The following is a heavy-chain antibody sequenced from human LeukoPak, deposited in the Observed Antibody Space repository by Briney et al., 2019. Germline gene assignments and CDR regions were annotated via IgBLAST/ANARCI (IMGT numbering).Heavy chain of an antibody. V-gene: IGHV4-59*01. D-gene: IGHD3-10*01. CDR2: VSSRGAT. Sequence: PSETLSLTCTVSGASISNDYWNWIRQSPEKGLEWIGYVSSRGATNYNPSLRSRVTISGDTSKNQFSLRLTSVSAADTAMCFCARDEGNYYGMAFDFWGQGILVTVSS. J-gene: IGHJ4*02. CDR3: ARDEGNYYGMAFDF. CDR1: GASISNDY.